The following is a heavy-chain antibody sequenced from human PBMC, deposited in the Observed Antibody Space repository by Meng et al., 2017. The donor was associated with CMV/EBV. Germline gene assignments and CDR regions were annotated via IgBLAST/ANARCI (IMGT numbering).Heavy chain of an antibody. Sequence: ASVKVSCKASGYSFTNYGISWVRQAPGQGLEYMGWTSGYNGNTYYAQRFQGRITTTIDTSSDTAYMELRSLRSDDTAVYYCARGVGQRLGRGFDIWGQGTMVTVSS. CDR3: ARGVGQRLGRGFDI. J-gene: IGHJ3*02. CDR1: GYSFTNYG. V-gene: IGHV1-18*01. D-gene: IGHD6-25*01. CDR2: TSGYNGNT.